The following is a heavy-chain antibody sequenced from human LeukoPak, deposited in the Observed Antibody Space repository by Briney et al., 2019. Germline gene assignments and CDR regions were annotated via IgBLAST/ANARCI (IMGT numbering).Heavy chain of an antibody. CDR2: IYYSGST. V-gene: IGHV4-59*12. CDR1: GGSISSYY. D-gene: IGHD6-13*01. Sequence: SSETLSLTCTVSGGSISSYYWSWIRQPPGKGLEWIGSIYYSGSTYYNPSLKSRVTISVDTSKNQFSLKLSSVTAADTAVYYCARGGGGSWYVNIFDYWGQGTLVTVSS. CDR3: ARGGGGSWYVNIFDY. J-gene: IGHJ4*02.